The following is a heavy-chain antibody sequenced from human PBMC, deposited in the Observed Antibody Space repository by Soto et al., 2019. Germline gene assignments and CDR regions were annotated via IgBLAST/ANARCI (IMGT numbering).Heavy chain of an antibody. Sequence: QVQLVESGGGVVQPGRSLRLSCAASGFTFSSYGMHWVRQAPGKGLEWVAVISYDGSNKYYADSVKGRFTISRDNSKNTLYLQMNSLRAEDTAVYYCAKDQSGYDYYYYCYMDVWGKGTTVTVSS. CDR3: AKDQSGYDYYYYCYMDV. CDR2: ISYDGSNK. CDR1: GFTFSSYG. J-gene: IGHJ6*03. V-gene: IGHV3-30*18. D-gene: IGHD5-12*01.